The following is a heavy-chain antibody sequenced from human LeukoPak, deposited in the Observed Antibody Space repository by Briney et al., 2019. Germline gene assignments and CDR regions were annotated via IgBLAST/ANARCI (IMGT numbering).Heavy chain of an antibody. D-gene: IGHD3-10*01. J-gene: IGHJ4*02. CDR1: GYTFTSYY. CDR3: AKAHGSGSYYNKIFDY. V-gene: IGHV1-46*01. CDR2: INPSGGST. Sequence: ASVKVSCKASGYTFTSYYMHWVRQAPGQGLEWMGIINPSGGSTSYAQKFQGRVTMTRDTSTSTVYMELSSLRSEDTALYYCAKAHGSGSYYNKIFDYWGQGTLVTVSS.